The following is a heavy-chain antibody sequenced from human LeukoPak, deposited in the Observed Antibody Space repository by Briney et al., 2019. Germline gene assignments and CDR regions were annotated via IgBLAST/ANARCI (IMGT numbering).Heavy chain of an antibody. CDR3: SRGRRSSDS. D-gene: IGHD5-24*01. V-gene: IGHV3-49*03. CDR2: IRSKAYGGTT. CDR1: GFTFGDYA. J-gene: IGHJ5*01. Sequence: PGRSLRLSCTASGFTFGDYAMSWFRQAPGKGLEWVGFIRSKAYGGTTEYAASLKGRITISRDDSKTIAYLQMSSLKTEDTAVYYCSRGRRSSDSWGQGTLVTVSS.